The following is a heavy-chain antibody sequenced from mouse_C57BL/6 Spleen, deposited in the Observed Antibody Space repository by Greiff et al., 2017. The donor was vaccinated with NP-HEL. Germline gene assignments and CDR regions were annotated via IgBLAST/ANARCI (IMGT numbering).Heavy chain of an antibody. J-gene: IGHJ1*03. CDR2: IYPGSGNT. V-gene: IGHV1-76*01. D-gene: IGHD6-5*01. Sequence: QVQLKQSGAELVRPGASVKLSCKASGYTFTDYYINWVKQRPGQGLEWIARIYPGSGNTYYNEKFKGKATLTAEKSSSTAYMQLSSLTSEDSAVYFCARKGDPIAYFDVWGTGTTVTVSS. CDR3: ARKGDPIAYFDV. CDR1: GYTFTDYY.